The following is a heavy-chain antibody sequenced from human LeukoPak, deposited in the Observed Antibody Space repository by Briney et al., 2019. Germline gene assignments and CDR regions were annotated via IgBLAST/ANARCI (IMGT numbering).Heavy chain of an antibody. CDR1: GFSLNTYGLG. J-gene: IGHJ5*02. Sequence: SGPTLLKPTRTLTLTCTFSGFSLNTYGLGVGWIRRPPGKALEWLALIIWADDRRYSPSLKSRLTITKGTSKNQVVLTMTNMDPVDTATYYCAHRQIVGVNSVVGWFDPWGQGTLVTLSS. CDR3: AHRQIVGVNSVVGWFDP. V-gene: IGHV2-5*02. CDR2: IIWADDR. D-gene: IGHD3-3*01.